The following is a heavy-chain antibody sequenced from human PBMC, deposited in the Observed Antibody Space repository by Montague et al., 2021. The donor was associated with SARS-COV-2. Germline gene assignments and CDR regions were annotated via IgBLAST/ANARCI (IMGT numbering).Heavy chain of an antibody. CDR2: ISGSGGST. D-gene: IGHD4-17*01. J-gene: IGHJ4*02. V-gene: IGHV3-23*01. CDR3: AKGGQVHDYGDHFDY. Sequence: ETLSLTCTVSGGSISSSSYYWGWIRQPPGKGLEWVSAISGSGGSTYYADSVKGRFTISRDNSKNTLYLQMNSLRAEDTAVYYCAKGGQVHDYGDHFDYWGQGTLVTVSS. CDR1: GGSISSSSYY.